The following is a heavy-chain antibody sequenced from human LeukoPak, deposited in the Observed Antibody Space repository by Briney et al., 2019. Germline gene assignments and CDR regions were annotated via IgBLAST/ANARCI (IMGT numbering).Heavy chain of an antibody. J-gene: IGHJ4*02. Sequence: GGSLRLSCAASGFTFSSYGMSWVRQAPGKGLEWVSAIETGGASTYYADSVKGRFSISRDNSKNTLYLQMNSLRAEDPAVYYCAKDSYDTSIWGQGTLVTVSS. CDR1: GFTFSSYG. V-gene: IGHV3-23*01. CDR2: IETGGAST. CDR3: AKDSYDTSI. D-gene: IGHD3-22*01.